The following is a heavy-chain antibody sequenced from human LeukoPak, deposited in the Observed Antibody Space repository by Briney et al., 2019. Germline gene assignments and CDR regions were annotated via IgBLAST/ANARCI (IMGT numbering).Heavy chain of an antibody. CDR2: ISSSSSYI. J-gene: IGHJ4*02. CDR3: ASWSKCSGGSCYSWNDY. CDR1: GFTFSSYS. V-gene: IGHV3-21*01. D-gene: IGHD2-15*01. Sequence: GGALRLSCAASGFTFSSYSMNWGRQAPGEGVGWVSSISSSSSYIYYADSVKGRFTISRDNAKNSLYLQMNSLRAEDTAVYYCASWSKCSGGSCYSWNDYWGQGTLVTVSS.